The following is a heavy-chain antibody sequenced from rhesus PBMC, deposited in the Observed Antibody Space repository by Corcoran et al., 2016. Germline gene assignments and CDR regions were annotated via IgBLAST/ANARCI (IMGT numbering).Heavy chain of an antibody. J-gene: IGHJ4*01. CDR3: ARDWSAAGARFDY. D-gene: IGHD6-31*01. V-gene: IGHV3-16*01. Sequence: EVQLVESGGGLVQPGGSLRLSWAASGFTFSYYWMSWGRQAPGKGLEWVGRIKNRADGGIGLYAESVKGRFTISRDDSKNTLYLQMNSLKTEDTAVYYCARDWSAAGARFDYWGQGVLVTVSS. CDR1: GFTFSYYW. CDR2: IKNRADGGIG.